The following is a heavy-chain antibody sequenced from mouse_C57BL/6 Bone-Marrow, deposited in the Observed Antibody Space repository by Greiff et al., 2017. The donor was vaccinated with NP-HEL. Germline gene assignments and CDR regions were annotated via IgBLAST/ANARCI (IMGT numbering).Heavy chain of an antibody. Sequence: EVQLQESGGGLVQPGGSMKLSCVASGFTFSNYWMNWVRQSPEKGLEWVAQIRLKSDNYATHYAESVKGRFTISRDDSKSSVYLQMNNLRAEDTGIYYCTGRTYLLWLRRRYFDYWGQGTTLTVSS. D-gene: IGHD2-2*01. CDR2: IRLKSDNYAT. V-gene: IGHV6-3*01. CDR1: GFTFSNYW. J-gene: IGHJ2*01. CDR3: TGRTYLLWLRRRYFDY.